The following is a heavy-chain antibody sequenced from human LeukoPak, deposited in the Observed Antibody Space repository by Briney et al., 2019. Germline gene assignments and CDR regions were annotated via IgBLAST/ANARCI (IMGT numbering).Heavy chain of an antibody. CDR1: GGSFSGYY. J-gene: IGHJ6*03. V-gene: IGHV4-34*01. D-gene: IGHD6-6*01. Sequence: SETLSLTCAVYGGSFSGYYWSWIRQPPGKGLEWIGEINHSGSTNYNPSLKSRVTISVDTSKNQFSLKLSSVTAADTAVYYCARGLRLVPYYYYYMDVWGKGTTVTISS. CDR2: INHSGST. CDR3: ARGLRLVPYYYYYMDV.